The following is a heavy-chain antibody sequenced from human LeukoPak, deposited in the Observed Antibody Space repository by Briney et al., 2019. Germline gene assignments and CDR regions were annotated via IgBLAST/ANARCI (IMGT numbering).Heavy chain of an antibody. D-gene: IGHD6-13*01. V-gene: IGHV4-34*01. Sequence: SETLSLTCAVYGGSFSNYYWTWIRQPPGKGLEWIGSIYHSGSTSYNPSLKSRLTISVDTSKNQFSLKLNFVTAADTAMYYCARMFRSSWYINWFDPWGQGTLVTASS. CDR1: GGSFSNYY. CDR3: ARMFRSSWYINWFDP. J-gene: IGHJ5*02. CDR2: IYHSGST.